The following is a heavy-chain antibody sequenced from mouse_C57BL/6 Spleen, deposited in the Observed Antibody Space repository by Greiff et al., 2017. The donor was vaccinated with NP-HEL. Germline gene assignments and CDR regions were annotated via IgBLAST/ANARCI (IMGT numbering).Heavy chain of an antibody. J-gene: IGHJ1*01. Sequence: QVQLQQPGAELVKPGASVKLSCKASGYTFTSYWMHWVKQRPGRGLEWIGRIDPNSGGTKYNEKFKSKATLTVDKPSSTSYMQLSSLTSEDSAVYNGASPWASSDWYFDVWGPGTTVTGSS. D-gene: IGHD1-1*01. CDR3: ASPWASSDWYFDV. V-gene: IGHV1-72*01. CDR1: GYTFTSYW. CDR2: IDPNSGGT.